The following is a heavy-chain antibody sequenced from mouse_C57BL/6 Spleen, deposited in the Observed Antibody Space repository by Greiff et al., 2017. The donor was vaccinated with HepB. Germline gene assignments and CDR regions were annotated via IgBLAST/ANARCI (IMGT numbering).Heavy chain of an antibody. CDR3: ARTLPYGSSPFDY. CDR1: GYAFSSYW. D-gene: IGHD1-1*01. CDR2: IYPGDGDT. Sequence: LVESGASVKISCKASGYAFSSYWMNWVKQRPGKGLEWIGQIYPGDGDTNYNGKFKGKATLTADKSSSTAYMQLSSLTSEDSAVYFCARTLPYGSSPFDYWGQGTTLTVSS. V-gene: IGHV1-80*01. J-gene: IGHJ2*01.